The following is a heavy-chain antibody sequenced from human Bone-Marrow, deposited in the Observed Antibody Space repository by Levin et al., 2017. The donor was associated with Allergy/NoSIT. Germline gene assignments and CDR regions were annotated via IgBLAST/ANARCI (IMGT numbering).Heavy chain of an antibody. CDR2: LSPSGDSS. D-gene: IGHD3-3*01. J-gene: IGHJ2*01. V-gene: IGHV3-23*01. CDR3: ARKVGSAYSNWFFDL. Sequence: RSGGSLRLSCTASGFTFGSSGMSWVRQSPGKGLQWVSALSPSGDSSYYTDSVKGRFTISRDNSKNTLHLQMNSLRVDDTAVYYCARKVGSAYSNWFFDLWGRGTLVTVSS. CDR1: GFTFGSSG.